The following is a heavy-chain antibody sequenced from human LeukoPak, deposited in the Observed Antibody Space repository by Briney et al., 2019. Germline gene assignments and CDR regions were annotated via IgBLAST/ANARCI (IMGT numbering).Heavy chain of an antibody. CDR3: ARDLIGITMVRGVITPGFDP. J-gene: IGHJ5*02. CDR2: ISAYNGNT. V-gene: IGHV1-18*04. Sequence: ASVKVSCKASGYTFTSYGVSRVRQAPGQGLEWMGWISAYNGNTNYAQKLQGRVTMTTDTSTSTAYMELRSLRSDDTAVYYCARDLIGITMVRGVITPGFDPWGQGTLVTVSS. CDR1: GYTFTSYG. D-gene: IGHD3-10*01.